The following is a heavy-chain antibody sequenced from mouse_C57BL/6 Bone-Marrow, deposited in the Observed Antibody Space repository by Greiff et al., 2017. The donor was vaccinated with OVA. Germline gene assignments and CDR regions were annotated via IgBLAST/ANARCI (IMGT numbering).Heavy chain of an antibody. D-gene: IGHD2-2*01. V-gene: IGHV1-62-2*01. Sequence: QVQLQQSGAELVKPGASVKLSCKASGYTFTEYTIHWVKQRSGQGLGWIGWFYPGSGSIKYNEKFKDKATLTADKSSSTVYMELSRLTSEDSAVYFCARHENGYDGFYYYAMDYWGQGTSVTVSS. CDR3: ARHENGYDGFYYYAMDY. CDR2: FYPGSGSI. CDR1: GYTFTEYT. J-gene: IGHJ4*01.